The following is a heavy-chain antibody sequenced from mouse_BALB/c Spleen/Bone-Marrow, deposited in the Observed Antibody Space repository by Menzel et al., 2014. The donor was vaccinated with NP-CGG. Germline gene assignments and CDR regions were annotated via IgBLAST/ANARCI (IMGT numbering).Heavy chain of an antibody. D-gene: IGHD2-10*01. CDR3: ARAYY. CDR2: INSDGGST. V-gene: IGHV5-6-3*01. J-gene: IGHJ3*01. CDR1: GFTFSRYG. Sequence: EVKVVESGGSLVQFGGSLKLSCAASGFTFSRYGMSWVRQTPDKRLELVAIINSDGGSTYYPDSVKGRFTISRDNAKNTLYLQMSSLKSEDTAMYYCARAYYWGQGTLVTVSA.